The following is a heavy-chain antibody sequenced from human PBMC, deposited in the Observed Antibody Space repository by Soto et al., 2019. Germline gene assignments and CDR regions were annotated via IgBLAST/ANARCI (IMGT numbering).Heavy chain of an antibody. CDR2: IKSKTDGGTT. V-gene: IGHV3-15*01. D-gene: IGHD3-3*01. Sequence: PGGSLRLSCAASGFTFSNAWMSWVRQAPGKGLEWVGRIKSKTDGGTTDYAAPVKGRFTISRDDSKNTLYLQMNSLKTEDTAVYYCTTGITIFGVVIQTEVWGKGTTVTVSS. CDR3: TTGITIFGVVIQTEV. CDR1: GFTFSNAW. J-gene: IGHJ6*04.